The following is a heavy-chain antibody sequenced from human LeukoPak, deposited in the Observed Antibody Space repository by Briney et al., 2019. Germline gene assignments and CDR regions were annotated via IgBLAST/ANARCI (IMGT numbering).Heavy chain of an antibody. CDR3: AKTSSIAAAGTLNYYYYGMDV. CDR2: IYTSGST. D-gene: IGHD6-13*01. J-gene: IGHJ6*02. V-gene: IGHV4-4*07. Sequence: SETLSLTCTVSGGSISSYYWSWIRQPAGKGLEWIGRIYTSGSTNYNPSFKSRVTMSVDTSNNQFSLKLSSVTAADTAMYYCAKTSSIAAAGTLNYYYYGMDVWGQGTTVTVSS. CDR1: GGSISSYY.